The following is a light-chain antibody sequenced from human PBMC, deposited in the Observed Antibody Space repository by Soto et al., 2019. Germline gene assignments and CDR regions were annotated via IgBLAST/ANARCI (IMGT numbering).Light chain of an antibody. CDR1: QSINTW. J-gene: IGKJ1*01. CDR2: KAS. V-gene: IGKV1-5*03. Sequence: DIQMTQSPSTLSASVGDRVTITCRASQSINTWLAWYQQKPGKAPNLLIYKASSLESGVPSRFSASGSGTEFTLTITRLQPDDFVTYYCQQYYSSPWTFGQGTKVEIK. CDR3: QQYYSSPWT.